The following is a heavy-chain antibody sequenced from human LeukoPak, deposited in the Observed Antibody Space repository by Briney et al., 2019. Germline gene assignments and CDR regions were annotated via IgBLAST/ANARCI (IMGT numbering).Heavy chain of an antibody. CDR1: GGSISSYY. CDR3: AREGGAILFDY. J-gene: IGHJ4*02. Sequence: SETLSLTCTVSGGSISSYYWSWIRQPPGKGLEWIGYIYYSGSTNYNPSLKSRVTISVDTSKNQFSLKLSSVTAADTAVYYCAREGGAILFDYWGQGTVVTVSS. CDR2: IYYSGST. V-gene: IGHV4-59*01. D-gene: IGHD3-16*02.